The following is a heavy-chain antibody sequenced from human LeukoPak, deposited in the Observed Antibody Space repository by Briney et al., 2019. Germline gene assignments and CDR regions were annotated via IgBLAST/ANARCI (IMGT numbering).Heavy chain of an antibody. D-gene: IGHD6-6*01. Sequence: GGSLRLSCAASGFTFSSYAMTWVRQAPGEGREWVSGISGSGDSTYYADSVKGRFTISRDNSKKTLYLQMNSLRAEDTAVYYCAKEPRYSSSNYYYYYMDVWGKGTTVTVSS. CDR2: ISGSGDST. J-gene: IGHJ6*03. V-gene: IGHV3-23*01. CDR1: GFTFSSYA. CDR3: AKEPRYSSSNYYYYYMDV.